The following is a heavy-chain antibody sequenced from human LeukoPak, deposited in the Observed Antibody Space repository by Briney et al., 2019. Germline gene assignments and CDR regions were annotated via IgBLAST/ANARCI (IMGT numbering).Heavy chain of an antibody. D-gene: IGHD4-17*01. V-gene: IGHV3-74*01. J-gene: IGHJ4*02. CDR2: INSDGSST. CDR3: AKDIWPTVTIPGRTYFDY. Sequence: GGSLRLSCAASGFTFSSYWMHWVRQAPGKGLVWVSRINSDGSSTSYADSVKGRSTISRDNAKNTLYLQMNSLRPEDTAVYYCAKDIWPTVTIPGRTYFDYWGQGTLVTVSS. CDR1: GFTFSSYW.